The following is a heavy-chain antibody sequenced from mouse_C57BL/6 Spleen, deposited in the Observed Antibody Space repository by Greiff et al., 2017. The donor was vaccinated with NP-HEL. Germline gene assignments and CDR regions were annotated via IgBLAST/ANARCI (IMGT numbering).Heavy chain of an antibody. J-gene: IGHJ4*01. CDR2: ISYSGST. CDR1: GYSITSDY. Sequence: EVQRVESGPGLAKPSQTLSLTCSVTGYSITSDYWNWIRKFPGNKLEYMGYISYSGSTYYNPSLKSRISITRDTSKNQYYLQLNSVTTEDTATYYCARWTYDGYYEDYAMDYWGQGTSVTVSS. V-gene: IGHV3-8*01. D-gene: IGHD2-3*01. CDR3: ARWTYDGYYEDYAMDY.